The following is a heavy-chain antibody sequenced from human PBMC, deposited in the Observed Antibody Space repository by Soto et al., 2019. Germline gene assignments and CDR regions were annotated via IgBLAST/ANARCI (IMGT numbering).Heavy chain of an antibody. CDR2: IYHTGAT. J-gene: IGHJ4*02. V-gene: IGHV4-31*03. CDR3: AREGNFYDGSAYPGGFDY. Sequence: PXETLSLTCTVSGCSIRWGGFYWTWVRLHPGKGLEWIGYIYHTGATYYNPSLKSRVAISGDTSKNQFSLRLGSVTAADTAVYYCAREGNFYDGSAYPGGFDYWGQGTVVTVSS. CDR1: GCSIRWGGFY. D-gene: IGHD3-22*01.